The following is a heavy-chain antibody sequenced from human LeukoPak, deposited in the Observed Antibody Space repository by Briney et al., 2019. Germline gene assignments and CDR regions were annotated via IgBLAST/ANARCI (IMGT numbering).Heavy chain of an antibody. CDR3: ARDGVGWETTF. D-gene: IGHD1-26*01. Sequence: GGSLRLSCAASGFTFSDYYMSWVRQAPGKGLEWVAGINPNGGSTGYADSVKGRFTISRDNAKNSLYLQMSSLRAEDTALYHCARDGVGWETTFWGQGTLVTVSS. CDR2: INPNGGST. J-gene: IGHJ4*02. V-gene: IGHV3-20*01. CDR1: GFTFSDYY.